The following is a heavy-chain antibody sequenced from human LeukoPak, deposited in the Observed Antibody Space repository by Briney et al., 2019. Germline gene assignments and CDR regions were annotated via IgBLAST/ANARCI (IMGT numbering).Heavy chain of an antibody. D-gene: IGHD5-12*01. V-gene: IGHV3-23*01. J-gene: IGHJ4*02. CDR3: AKELERGYSGYGDFDY. CDR2: ISNNGGYT. CDR1: GFTFSSSA. Sequence: GGSLRLSCAASGFTFSSSAMSWVRQAPGKGLEWVSAISNNGGYTYYADSVQGRFTISRDNSKNTLYLQMNSLRAEDTAVYYCAKELERGYSGYGDFDYWGQGTLLTVSS.